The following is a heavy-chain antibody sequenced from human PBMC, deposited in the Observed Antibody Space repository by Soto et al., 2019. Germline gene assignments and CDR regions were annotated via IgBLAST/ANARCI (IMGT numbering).Heavy chain of an antibody. CDR3: ARLYYDFWSGYPYYYYYMDV. V-gene: IGHV3-30*03. Sequence: GGSLRLSCAASGFTFSSYGMHWVRQAPGKGLEWVAVISYDGSNKYYADSVKGRFTISRDNSKNTLYLQMNSLRAEDTAVYYCARLYYDFWSGYPYYYYYMDVWGKGTTVTVSS. D-gene: IGHD3-3*01. CDR2: ISYDGSNK. CDR1: GFTFSSYG. J-gene: IGHJ6*03.